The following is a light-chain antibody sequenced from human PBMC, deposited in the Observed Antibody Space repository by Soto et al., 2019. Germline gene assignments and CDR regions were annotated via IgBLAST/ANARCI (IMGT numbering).Light chain of an antibody. CDR1: QSLVHSDGIAY. J-gene: IGKJ5*01. CDR3: MPGQHWPIT. Sequence: DVVMPQSPLSLPVTLGQPASISCRSNQSLVHSDGIAYFSWFQQRPGRSPRRLIYKVSNRYSGVPAPFSGSGPGTDFELKIRTVEAEDGGVYYYMPGQHWPITFGKGTRLEIK. CDR2: KVS. V-gene: IGKV2-30*02.